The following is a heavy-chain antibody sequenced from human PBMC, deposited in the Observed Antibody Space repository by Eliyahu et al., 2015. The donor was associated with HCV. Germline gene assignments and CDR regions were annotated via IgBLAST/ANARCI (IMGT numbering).Heavy chain of an antibody. CDR2: ISGSGGST. V-gene: IGHV3-23*01. J-gene: IGHJ6*02. D-gene: IGHD2-2*01. CDR1: GFTFXXYA. Sequence: EVQLLESGGGLVQPGGSLRLSCAASGFTFXXYAMXXVRQAPGKGLXWVXAISGSGGSTYYADSVKGRFTISRDNSKNTLYLQMNSLRAEDTAVYYCAKWWSRGVVPAAITIYYYYYGMDVWGQGTTVTVSS. CDR3: AKWWSRGVVPAAITIYYYYYGMDV.